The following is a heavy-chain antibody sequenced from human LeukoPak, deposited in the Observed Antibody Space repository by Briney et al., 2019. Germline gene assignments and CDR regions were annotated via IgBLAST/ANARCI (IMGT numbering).Heavy chain of an antibody. J-gene: IGHJ4*02. CDR1: GFTFSDYY. V-gene: IGHV3-11*05. Sequence: PGGSLRLSCAASGFTFSDYYMSWIRRAPGKGLEWVSYISSSSYTNYADSVKGRFTISRDNAKNSLYPQMNSLRAEDTAVYYCAREGYTGNFDYWGQGTLVTVSS. D-gene: IGHD2-2*02. CDR3: AREGYTGNFDY. CDR2: ISSSSYT.